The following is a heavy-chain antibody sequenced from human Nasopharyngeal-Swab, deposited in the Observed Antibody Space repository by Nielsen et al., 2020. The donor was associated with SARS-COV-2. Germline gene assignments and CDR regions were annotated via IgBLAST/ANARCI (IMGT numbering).Heavy chain of an antibody. CDR3: ARDIEEWLVVPSLSFDF. J-gene: IGHJ4*02. V-gene: IGHV1-18*01. CDR1: GYTFVSYT. Sequence: ASVKVSCKASGYTFVSYTISWVRQAPGQGLEWMGWVSAYNGHTNYAQKFQGRVTMTADAYTDTAYMELRSLRSDDTAVYFCARDIEEWLVVPSLSFDFWGQGTLVTVSS. D-gene: IGHD3-3*01. CDR2: VSAYNGHT.